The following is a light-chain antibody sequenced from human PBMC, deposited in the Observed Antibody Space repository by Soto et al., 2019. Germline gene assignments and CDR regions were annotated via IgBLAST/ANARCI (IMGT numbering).Light chain of an antibody. V-gene: IGKV3-20*01. CDR1: QTVSSNY. Sequence: DIVLAQSPGTLSLSPGERATLSCRASQTVSSNYLAWYQQKFGQAPRLLIYGASSRATGIPDRFSGSGSGTGFTLTISRLEPEDFAVYYCQKYGSSPQTFGQGTRLDIK. J-gene: IGKJ5*01. CDR3: QKYGSSPQT. CDR2: GAS.